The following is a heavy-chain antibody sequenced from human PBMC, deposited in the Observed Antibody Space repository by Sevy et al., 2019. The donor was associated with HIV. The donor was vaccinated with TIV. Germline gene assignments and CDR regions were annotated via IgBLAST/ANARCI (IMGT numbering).Heavy chain of an antibody. V-gene: IGHV3-20*04. J-gene: IGHJ4*02. CDR2: INWNGGST. CDR1: GFTFDDYG. CDR3: ARDTGCVYDILTAPDY. Sequence: GGSLRLSCAASGFTFDDYGMSWVRQAPGKGLEWVSGINWNGGSTGYADSVKGRFTISRDNAKNSLYLQMNSLRAEDTALYYCARDTGCVYDILTAPDYWGQGTLVTVSS. D-gene: IGHD3-9*01.